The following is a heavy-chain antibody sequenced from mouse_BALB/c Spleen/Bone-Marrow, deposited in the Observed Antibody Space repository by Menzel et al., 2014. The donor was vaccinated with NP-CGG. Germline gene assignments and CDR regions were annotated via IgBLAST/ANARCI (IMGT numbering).Heavy chain of an antibody. CDR3: DYYGSRYFDY. CDR1: GYTFTDYV. D-gene: IGHD1-1*01. CDR2: IYPGSGST. J-gene: IGHJ2*01. V-gene: IGHV1-77*01. Sequence: VQLQESGPELVKPGASVKMSCKASGYTFTDYVISWVKQRTGQGLEWIGEIYPGSGSTYYNEKFKGKATLTADKSSNTAYIQLSSLTSEDSAVYFCDYYGSRYFDYWSQGTTLTISS.